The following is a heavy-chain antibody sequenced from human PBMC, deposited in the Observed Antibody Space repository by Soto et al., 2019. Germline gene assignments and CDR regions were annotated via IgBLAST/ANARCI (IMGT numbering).Heavy chain of an antibody. J-gene: IGHJ4*02. CDR3: ARATIVGATGWFDY. Sequence: QVQLQESGPGLVKPSETLSLTCTVSGGSISSYYWSWIRQPPGKGLEWIGYIYYSGSTNYNPSLKSRVTISVDTSKNQFSLKLSSVTAADTAVYYCARATIVGATGWFDYWGQGTLVTVSS. D-gene: IGHD1-26*01. V-gene: IGHV4-59*01. CDR1: GGSISSYY. CDR2: IYYSGST.